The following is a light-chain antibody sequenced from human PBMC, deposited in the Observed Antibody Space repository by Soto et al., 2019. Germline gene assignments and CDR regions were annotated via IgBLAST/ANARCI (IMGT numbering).Light chain of an antibody. J-gene: IGLJ2*01. V-gene: IGLV2-14*01. CDR2: EVS. Sequence: QSVLTQPASVSGSPGQSITISCTGTSSDVGGYNYVSWYQQQPGKAPKLMIFEVSNRPSGVSHRFSGSKSGNTASLTISGLQAEDEADYYCTSYTSSSTLVFGGGTKLTVL. CDR1: SSDVGGYNY. CDR3: TSYTSSSTLV.